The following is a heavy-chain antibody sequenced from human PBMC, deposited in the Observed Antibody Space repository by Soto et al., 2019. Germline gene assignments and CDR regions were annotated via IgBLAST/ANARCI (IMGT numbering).Heavy chain of an antibody. V-gene: IGHV3-33*01. CDR2: IWYDGSNK. D-gene: IGHD1-1*01. Sequence: QVQLVESGGGVVQPGRSLRLSCAASGFTFSSYGTHWVRQAPGKGLEWVAVIWYDGSNKYYADYVKGRFTISRDNSKNTLYLQMKSLRAEDTAVYYGARGRLKAGSFEDYWGQGTLVTVSS. J-gene: IGHJ4*02. CDR3: ARGRLKAGSFEDY. CDR1: GFTFSSYG.